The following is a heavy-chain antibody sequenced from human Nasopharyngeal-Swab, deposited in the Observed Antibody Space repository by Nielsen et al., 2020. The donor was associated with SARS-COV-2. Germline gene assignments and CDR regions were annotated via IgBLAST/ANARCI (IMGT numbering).Heavy chain of an antibody. J-gene: IGHJ3*02. V-gene: IGHV4-34*01. CDR3: ARPNTPEDIVVVPAAIAFDI. CDR2: INHSGST. D-gene: IGHD2-2*01. Sequence: WIRQPPGKGLEWIGEINHSGSTNYNPSLKSRVTISVDTSKNQFSLKLSSVTAAGTAVYYCARPNTPEDIVVVPAAIAFDIWGQGTMVTVSS.